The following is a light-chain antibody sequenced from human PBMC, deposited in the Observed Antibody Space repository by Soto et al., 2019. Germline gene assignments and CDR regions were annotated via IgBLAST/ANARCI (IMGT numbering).Light chain of an antibody. CDR1: SSDVGGYNY. CDR2: AVS. Sequence: QSALTQPASVSGSPGQSITISCTGTSSDVGGYNYVSWYQQHPGKAPKLMIYAVSNRPSGVSNRFSGSKSGNTASLTISGLQAEDEADYYCSSYTSSSTLGGVFGTGTKLTVL. V-gene: IGLV2-14*01. J-gene: IGLJ1*01. CDR3: SSYTSSSTLGGV.